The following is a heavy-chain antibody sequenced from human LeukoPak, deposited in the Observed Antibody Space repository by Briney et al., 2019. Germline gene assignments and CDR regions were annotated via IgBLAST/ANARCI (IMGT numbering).Heavy chain of an antibody. CDR1: GFTFSSYA. Sequence: GGSLRLSCAVSGFTFSSYAMNWVRQAPGQGLEWVSGISGSGDGIYYADSVKGRLTISRDNSKNTLYLQMNSLRAEDTAVYYCAKSNQISTAGKLYYFYYWGPGTLVTVSS. D-gene: IGHD6-13*01. V-gene: IGHV3-23*01. CDR2: ISGSGDGI. CDR3: AKSNQISTAGKLYYFYY. J-gene: IGHJ4*02.